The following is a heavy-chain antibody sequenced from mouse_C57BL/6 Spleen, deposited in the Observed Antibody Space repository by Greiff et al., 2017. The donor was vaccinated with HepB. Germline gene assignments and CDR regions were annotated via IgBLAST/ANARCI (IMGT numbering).Heavy chain of an antibody. D-gene: IGHD2-2*01. CDR1: GYAFSSSW. Sequence: VQLKESGPELVKPGASVKISCKASGYAFSSSWMNWVKQRPGKGLEWIGRIYPGDGDTNYNGKFKGKATLTADKSSSTAYMQLSSLTSEDSAVYFCAREPIYYGYENYFDYWGQGTTLTVSS. CDR3: AREPIYYGYENYFDY. V-gene: IGHV1-82*01. J-gene: IGHJ2*01. CDR2: IYPGDGDT.